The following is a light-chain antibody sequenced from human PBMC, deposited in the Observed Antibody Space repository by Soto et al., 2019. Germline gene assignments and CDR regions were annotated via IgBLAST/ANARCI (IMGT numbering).Light chain of an antibody. CDR3: QQYGSTPWT. V-gene: IGKV3-20*01. CDR2: GAS. J-gene: IGKJ1*01. Sequence: EIVLTQSPGTLSLSLGERATLSCRASQSVSSSYLSWYQQKPGQAPRLLIYGASSRASGIPARFSGSGSGTDFTLTISSLEPEDFAMYYCQQYGSTPWTFGQGTKVEIK. CDR1: QSVSSSY.